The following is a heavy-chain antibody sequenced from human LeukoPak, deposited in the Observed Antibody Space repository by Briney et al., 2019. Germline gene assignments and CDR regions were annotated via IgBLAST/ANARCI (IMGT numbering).Heavy chain of an antibody. D-gene: IGHD2-2*01. CDR3: ARGGSASHPFDY. CDR2: IYYSGST. Sequence: SETLSLTCTVSGGSITSYYWSWIRQPPGKGLEWIGYIYYSGSTNYNPSLKSRVSISVDTSKNQFSLKLSSVTAADTAVYYCARGGSASHPFDYWGQGTLVTVSS. J-gene: IGHJ4*02. CDR1: GGSITSYY. V-gene: IGHV4-59*12.